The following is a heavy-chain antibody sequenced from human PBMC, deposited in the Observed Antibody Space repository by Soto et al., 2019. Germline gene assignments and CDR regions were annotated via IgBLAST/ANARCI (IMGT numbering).Heavy chain of an antibody. D-gene: IGHD3-22*01. CDR1: GFTFSSYA. J-gene: IGHJ3*02. Sequence: GGSLRLSCAASGFTFSSYAMSWVRQAPGKGLEWVSGISDSGGSTYYADSVKGRFTISRDNFKNMLYLQMNSLRAEDTAVYYCAKVTLIVVIGGAFDIWGQGTMVTVSS. CDR3: AKVTLIVVIGGAFDI. CDR2: ISDSGGST. V-gene: IGHV3-23*01.